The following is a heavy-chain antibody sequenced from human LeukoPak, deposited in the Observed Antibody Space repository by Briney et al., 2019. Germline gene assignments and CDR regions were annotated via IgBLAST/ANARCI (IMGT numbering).Heavy chain of an antibody. CDR1: GYTFTIYA. CDR3: ARLSSGYYDSSGDLDY. V-gene: IGHV1-3*01. D-gene: IGHD3-22*01. J-gene: IGHJ4*02. Sequence: ASVKVSCKASGYTFTIYATHWVRPAPGQRLEWMGWINAGNGNTKYSQKFQGRVTITRDTSASTAYMELSSLRSEDTAVYYCARLSSGYYDSSGDLDYWGQGTLVTVSS. CDR2: INAGNGNT.